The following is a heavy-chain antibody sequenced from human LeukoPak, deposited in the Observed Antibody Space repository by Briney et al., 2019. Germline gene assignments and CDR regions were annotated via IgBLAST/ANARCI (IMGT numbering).Heavy chain of an antibody. J-gene: IGHJ6*03. V-gene: IGHV4-38-2*02. CDR1: GYSISNGYY. CDR3: ARDETYSTDWQSNHYYYYMDV. D-gene: IGHD6-19*01. CDR2: IYHSGSP. Sequence: KPSQTLSLTCTVSGYSISNGYYWGWIRQPPGKGLEWIGRIYHSGSPYYNPSLESRATISVDTSKNQFSPKLSSVTATDTAVYYCARDETYSTDWQSNHYYYYMDVWGKGTTVTVSS.